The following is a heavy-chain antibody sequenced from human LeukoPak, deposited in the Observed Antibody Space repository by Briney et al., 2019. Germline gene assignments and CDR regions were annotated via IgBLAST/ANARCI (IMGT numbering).Heavy chain of an antibody. CDR3: ARVSRGPHPYYYDSSGYMDY. J-gene: IGHJ4*02. CDR1: GGSISSYY. CDR2: IYYSGST. D-gene: IGHD3-22*01. Sequence: SETLSLTCTVSGGSISSYYWSWIRQPPGKGLEWIGYIYYSGSTNYNPSLKSRVTISVDTSKNQFSLKLSSVTAADTAVYYCARVSRGPHPYYYDSSGYMDYWGQGTLVTVSS. V-gene: IGHV4-59*01.